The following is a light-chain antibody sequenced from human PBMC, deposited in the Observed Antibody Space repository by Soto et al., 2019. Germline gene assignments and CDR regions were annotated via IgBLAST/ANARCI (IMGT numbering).Light chain of an antibody. Sequence: QAVVTQEPSLTVSPGGTVTLTCGSSTGAVTSGHYPFWFQQKPGQAPRTLIYDTSNKHYWTPARFSGSLLGGKAALTLSGAQPEDEADYYCLIAYSGVVVFGGGTKLTVL. J-gene: IGLJ2*01. CDR1: TGAVTSGHY. V-gene: IGLV7-46*01. CDR2: DTS. CDR3: LIAYSGVVV.